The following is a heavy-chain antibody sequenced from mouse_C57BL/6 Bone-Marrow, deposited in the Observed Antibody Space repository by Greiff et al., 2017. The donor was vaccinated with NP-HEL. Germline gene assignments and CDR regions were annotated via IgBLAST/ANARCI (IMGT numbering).Heavy chain of an antibody. CDR1: GFTFTDYY. Sequence: EVMLVESGGGLVQPGGSLSLSCAASGFTFTDYYMSWVRQPPGKALEWLGFLRNKANGYTTEYSASVKGRFTISRDNSQSILYLQMNALRAEDSATYYCARSNWYYYAMDYWGQGTSVTVSS. D-gene: IGHD4-1*01. V-gene: IGHV7-3*01. CDR3: ARSNWYYYAMDY. J-gene: IGHJ4*01. CDR2: LRNKANGYTT.